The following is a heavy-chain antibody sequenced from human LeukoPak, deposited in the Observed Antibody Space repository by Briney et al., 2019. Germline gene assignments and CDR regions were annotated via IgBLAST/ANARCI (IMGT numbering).Heavy chain of an antibody. V-gene: IGHV3-13*01. CDR3: ARGYCSGGSCYSSLDYFDY. D-gene: IGHD2-15*01. Sequence: GGSLRLSCAASGFTFSSYDMHWVRQATGKGLEWVSAIGTAGDTYYPGSVKGRFTISGENAKNSLYLQMNSLRAGDTAVYYCARGYCSGGSCYSSLDYFDYWGQGTLVTVSS. CDR1: GFTFSSYD. J-gene: IGHJ4*02. CDR2: IGTAGDT.